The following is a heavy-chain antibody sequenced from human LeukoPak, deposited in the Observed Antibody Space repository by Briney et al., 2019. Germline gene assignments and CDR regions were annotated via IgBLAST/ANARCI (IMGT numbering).Heavy chain of an antibody. CDR2: ISYDGSNK. J-gene: IGHJ4*02. CDR3: AKESQMVYFDY. CDR1: GFTFSSYG. D-gene: IGHD2-8*01. V-gene: IGHV3-30*18. Sequence: GGSLRLSCAASGFTFSSYGMHWVRQAPGKGLEWVAVISYDGSNKYYADSVKGRFTISRDNSENTLYLQMNSLRAEDTAVYYCAKESQMVYFDYWGQGILVTVSS.